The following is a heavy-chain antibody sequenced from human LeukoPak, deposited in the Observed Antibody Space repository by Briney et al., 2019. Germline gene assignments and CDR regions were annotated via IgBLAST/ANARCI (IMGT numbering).Heavy chain of an antibody. J-gene: IGHJ1*01. V-gene: IGHV3-23*01. Sequence: GGSLRLSCAASGFTFSSYAMSWVRQAPGKGLEWVSAISGSGGSTYYADSVRGRFTISRDNSKNTLYLQMNSLRAEDTALYYCVCYDNAAEYFHYWGQGTLVTVSS. CDR2: ISGSGGST. CDR1: GFTFSSYA. CDR3: VCYDNAAEYFHY. D-gene: IGHD3-22*01.